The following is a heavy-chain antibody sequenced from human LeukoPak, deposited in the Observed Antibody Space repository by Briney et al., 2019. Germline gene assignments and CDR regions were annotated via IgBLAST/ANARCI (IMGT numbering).Heavy chain of an antibody. D-gene: IGHD5-12*01. J-gene: IGHJ3*02. CDR2: MNDDGSTT. V-gene: IGHV3-74*01. Sequence: GGSLRLSCVASGFTFSTYWMHWVRQAPGKGLVWVSRMNDDGSTTDYADSVKGRFTISRDNAKNSLSLQMTSLRAEDTAVYYCARDRLATLNSAAFDIWGQGTMVTVSS. CDR3: ARDRLATLNSAAFDI. CDR1: GFTFSTYW.